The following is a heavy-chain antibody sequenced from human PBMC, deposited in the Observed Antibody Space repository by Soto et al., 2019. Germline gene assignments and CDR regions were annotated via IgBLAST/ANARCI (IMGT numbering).Heavy chain of an antibody. CDR1: GFTFRGYD. Sequence: ETLSLTCAVYGFTFRGYDLNWVRQPPGKGLEWIGEISRSGSTNYHASLKRRVTISVSASTNHISLNLIYVTAADTAVEYYARSSWYRSDAYYYYYGMDVWGQGTTVTVSS. V-gene: IGHV4-34*08. CDR2: ISRSGST. J-gene: IGHJ6*02. D-gene: IGHD6-13*01. CDR3: ARSSWYRSDAYYYYYGMDV.